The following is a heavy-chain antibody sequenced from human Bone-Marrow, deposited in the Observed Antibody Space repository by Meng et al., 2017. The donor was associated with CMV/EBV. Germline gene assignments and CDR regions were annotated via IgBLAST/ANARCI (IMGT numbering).Heavy chain of an antibody. CDR1: GFTFSSYT. V-gene: IGHV3-21*01. Sequence: GGSLRLSCAASGFTFSSYTMNWVRQAPGKGLEWVSSISSSSSYIYYADSVKGRFTISRDNAKNSLYLQMNSLRAEDTAVYYCARDLVGYCSSSSCYGSYYYYGMDVWGQGTTVTGSS. CDR2: ISSSSSYI. J-gene: IGHJ6*01. CDR3: ARDLVGYCSSSSCYGSYYYYGMDV. D-gene: IGHD2-2*01.